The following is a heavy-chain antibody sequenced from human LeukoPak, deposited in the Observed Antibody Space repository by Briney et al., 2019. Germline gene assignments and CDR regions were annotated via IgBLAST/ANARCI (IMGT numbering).Heavy chain of an antibody. CDR3: AKDLGGSGSYSGHYFDH. V-gene: IGHV3-30*18. J-gene: IGHJ4*02. Sequence: PGRSLRLSCVASGFTFSSYGLHWVRQAPGKGLEWVAVISYDGSNKYYADSVKGRFTISRDNSKNTLYLQMNSLRAEDTAVYYCAKDLGGSGSYSGHYFDHWGQGTLVTVSS. D-gene: IGHD3-10*01. CDR1: GFTFSSYG. CDR2: ISYDGSNK.